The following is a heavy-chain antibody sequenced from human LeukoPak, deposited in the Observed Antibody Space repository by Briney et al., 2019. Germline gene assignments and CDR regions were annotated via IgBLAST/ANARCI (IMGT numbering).Heavy chain of an antibody. CDR3: ARHAPMTTYDY. D-gene: IGHD4-11*01. V-gene: IGHV4-59*08. CDR2: IYYSGST. CDR1: GGSISSYY. Sequence: SETLSLTCSVSGGSISSYYWSWIRQPPGMGLEWIGYIYYSGSTNYNPSLKSRVTISVDTSKNQFSLKLSSVTAADTAVYYCARHAPMTTYDYWGQGTLVTVSS. J-gene: IGHJ4*02.